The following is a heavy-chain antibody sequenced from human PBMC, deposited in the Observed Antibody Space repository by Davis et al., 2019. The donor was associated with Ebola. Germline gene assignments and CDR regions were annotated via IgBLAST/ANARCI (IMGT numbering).Heavy chain of an antibody. V-gene: IGHV1-69*13. CDR3: ARDPYYVWATYRRAGDAFNI. CDR1: GGTFSSYA. CDR2: IIPVFGIP. J-gene: IGHJ3*02. Sequence: SVKVSCKASGGTFSSYAISWVRQAPGQGLDWMGGIIPVFGIPKYAQKFQGRVTITADESTSTAYMELSSLRSEDTAVYYCARDPYYVWATYRRAGDAFNIWGQGTMVTVSS. D-gene: IGHD3-16*02.